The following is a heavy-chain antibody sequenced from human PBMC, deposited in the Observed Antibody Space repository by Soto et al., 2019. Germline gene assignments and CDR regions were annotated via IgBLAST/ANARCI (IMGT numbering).Heavy chain of an antibody. CDR2: ISYDGSNK. CDR1: GFTFSSYA. CDR3: AREIWFGELSPPRYYYYGMDV. V-gene: IGHV3-30-3*01. D-gene: IGHD3-10*01. J-gene: IGHJ6*02. Sequence: GSLRLSCAASGFTFSSYAMHWVRQAPGKGLEWVAVISYDGSNKYYADSVKGRFTISRDNSKNTLYLQMNSLRAEDTAVYYCAREIWFGELSPPRYYYYGMDVWGQGTTVTVSS.